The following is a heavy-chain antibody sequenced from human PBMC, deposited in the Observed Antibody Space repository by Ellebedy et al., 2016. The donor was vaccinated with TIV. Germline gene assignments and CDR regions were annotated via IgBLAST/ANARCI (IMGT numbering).Heavy chain of an antibody. J-gene: IGHJ5*02. Sequence: AASVKVSCKTSGYTFTNHDLNWLRQAPGQGLEWMGWMNPSSGKTGYAQKFQGRITNTRNTSLSTAYMELSTLRSEDTALYYCARVTGGNSAFGYFDPWGQGSLVTVSS. CDR3: ARVTGGNSAFGYFDP. CDR2: MNPSSGKT. V-gene: IGHV1-8*01. D-gene: IGHD6-25*01. CDR1: GYTFTNHD.